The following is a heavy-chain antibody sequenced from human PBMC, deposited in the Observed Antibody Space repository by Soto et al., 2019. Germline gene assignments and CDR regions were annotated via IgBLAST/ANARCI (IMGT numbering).Heavy chain of an antibody. CDR2: IKQDGSEK. CDR1: GFTFSSSW. Sequence: GGSLRLSCAASGFTFSSSWMSWVRQAPGKGLEWVANIKQDGSEKNYVDSVKGRFTISRDNDKNSLYLQMNGLTVEDTAVYYCARDREQVGSSWYYYYMDVWGKGTTVTVSS. J-gene: IGHJ6*03. CDR3: ARDREQVGSSWYYYYMDV. V-gene: IGHV3-7*01. D-gene: IGHD6-13*01.